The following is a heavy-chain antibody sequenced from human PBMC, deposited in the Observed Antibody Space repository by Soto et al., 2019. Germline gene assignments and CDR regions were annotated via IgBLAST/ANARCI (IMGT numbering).Heavy chain of an antibody. V-gene: IGHV1-2*02. D-gene: IGHD6-19*01. CDR2: INPATGAA. J-gene: IGHJ3*02. CDR3: ERGGGVGVAGSAAFDM. CDR1: GYPVTAYY. Sequence: QLHLVQSGAVVKKPGASVTVSCSASGYPVTAYYMHWVRQAPGRGLEWMGGINPATGAAKYTQTFQGRVNMTKDTSTSTVFRERGGQTSEDTAVFYCERGGGVGVAGSAAFDMWGQGTVVTVSS.